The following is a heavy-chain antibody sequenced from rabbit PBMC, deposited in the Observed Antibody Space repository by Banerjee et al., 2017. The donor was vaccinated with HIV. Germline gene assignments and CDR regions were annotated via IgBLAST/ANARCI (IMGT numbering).Heavy chain of an antibody. J-gene: IGHJ4*01. Sequence: QSLEESGGDLVKPGASLTLTCTASGFTISSSYWICWVRQAPGRGLEWIACGYGGSSGNTYYASWAKGRFTMSKTSSTTVTLQMTSLTAADTAIYFCARYAGYAGYGYALNLWGPGTLVT. D-gene: IGHD6-1*01. CDR1: GFTISSSYW. V-gene: IGHV1S40*01. CDR2: GYGGSSGNT. CDR3: ARYAGYAGYGYALNL.